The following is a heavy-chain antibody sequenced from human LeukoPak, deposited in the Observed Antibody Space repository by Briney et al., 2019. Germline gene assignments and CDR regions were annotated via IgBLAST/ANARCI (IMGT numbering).Heavy chain of an antibody. D-gene: IGHD1-1*01. CDR2: INSSGYTI. V-gene: IGHV3-11*04. CDR3: ARDFSPTADYFDY. J-gene: IGHJ4*02. CDR1: GFTFSDYY. Sequence: PGGSLRLSCAASGFTFSDYYMSWIRQAPGKRLEWVSYINSSGYTIYYADSVKGRFTISRDNVKNSLYLQMNSLRAEDTAIYYCARDFSPTADYFDYWGQGTLVTVSS.